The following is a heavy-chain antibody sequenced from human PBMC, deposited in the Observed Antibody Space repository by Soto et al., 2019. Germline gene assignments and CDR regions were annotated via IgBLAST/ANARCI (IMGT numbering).Heavy chain of an antibody. Sequence: QVQLQESGPGLVKPSQTLSLTCTVSGGSISHGDYYWSWMRQPPGKGLEWAGYIYYTGTTYFNPSLTSRLTISINTSKSQFSLNLTSVTAADTAVYFCARVTGDYDCDYWGQGTLVTVSP. V-gene: IGHV4-30-4*01. CDR3: ARVTGDYDCDY. CDR1: GGSISHGDYY. J-gene: IGHJ4*02. D-gene: IGHD4-17*01. CDR2: IYYTGTT.